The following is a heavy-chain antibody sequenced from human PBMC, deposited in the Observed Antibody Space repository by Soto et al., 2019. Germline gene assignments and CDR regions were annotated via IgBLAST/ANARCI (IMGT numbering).Heavy chain of an antibody. D-gene: IGHD3-16*01. Sequence: ETLSLTCTVSGGSISSSSYYWGWIRQPPGKGLEWIGSIYYSGSTYYNPSLKSRVTISVDTSKNQFSLKLSSVTAADTAVYYCARLGGDTSPFDYWGQGTLVTVSS. CDR1: GGSISSSSYY. V-gene: IGHV4-39*01. CDR2: IYYSGST. J-gene: IGHJ4*02. CDR3: ARLGGDTSPFDY.